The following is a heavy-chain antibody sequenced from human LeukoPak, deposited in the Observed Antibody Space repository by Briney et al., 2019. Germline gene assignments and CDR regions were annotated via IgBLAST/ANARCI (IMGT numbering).Heavy chain of an antibody. J-gene: IGHJ4*02. CDR3: AKDLEKGSSWYYFDY. V-gene: IGHV3-30*02. CDR1: GFTFSSYG. D-gene: IGHD6-13*01. Sequence: GGSLRLSCAASGFTFSSYGMHWVRQAPGKGLEWVAVIWYDGSNKYYADSVKGRFTISRDNSKNTLYLQMNSLRAEDTAVYYCAKDLEKGSSWYYFDYWGQGTLVTVSS. CDR2: IWYDGSNK.